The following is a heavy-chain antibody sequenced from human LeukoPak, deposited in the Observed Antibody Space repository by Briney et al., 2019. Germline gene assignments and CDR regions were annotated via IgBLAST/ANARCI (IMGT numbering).Heavy chain of an antibody. V-gene: IGHV4-30-4*08. CDR1: GASIRSYQ. Sequence: SETLSLTCTVSGASIRSYQWSWIRQPPGKGLEWIGYIYYSGSTYYNPSLKSRVTISVDTSKNQFSLKLSSVTAADTAVYYCARVRDGYNSQYYFDYWGQETLFPVSS. CDR2: IYYSGST. D-gene: IGHD5-24*01. CDR3: ARVRDGYNSQYYFDY. J-gene: IGHJ4*02.